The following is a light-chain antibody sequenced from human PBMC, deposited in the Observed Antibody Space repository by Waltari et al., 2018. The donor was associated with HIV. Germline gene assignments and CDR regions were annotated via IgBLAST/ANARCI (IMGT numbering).Light chain of an antibody. V-gene: IGLV1-44*01. CDR2: SNN. CDR1: SSNIGSTS. Sequence: QSVLTQSPSASGTPGQRVIISCSGSSSNIGSTSVNWYQQLPGTAPKLLIYSNNERPSWVPDRFSGSKSGTSASLAISGLQSEDEADYHCAAWDDSLNGPVFGGGTKLTVL. J-gene: IGLJ2*01. CDR3: AAWDDSLNGPV.